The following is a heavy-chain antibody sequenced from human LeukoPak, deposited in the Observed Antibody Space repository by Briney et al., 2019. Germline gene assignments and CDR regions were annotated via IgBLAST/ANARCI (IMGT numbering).Heavy chain of an antibody. J-gene: IGHJ4*02. CDR1: GGSISGYS. V-gene: IGHV4-59*01. CDR2: IYYSGNT. CDR3: ARGSNYDSSGYYHDY. D-gene: IGHD3-22*01. Sequence: PSETLSLTCTVPGGSISGYSWNWLRQTPGKGLEWIGYIYYSGNTNYNPSLKSRVTISVDTTNNQSSLRLTSVTAADTAMYYCARGSNYDSSGYYHDYWGQGTLVTVSS.